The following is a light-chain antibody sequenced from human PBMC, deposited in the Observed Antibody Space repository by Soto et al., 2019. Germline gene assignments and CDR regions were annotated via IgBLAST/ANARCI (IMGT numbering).Light chain of an antibody. J-gene: IGLJ2*01. V-gene: IGLV1-40*01. CDR1: SSNIGAGYD. CDR3: QSYDSSLSYV. Sequence: QSVLTQPPSVSGAPGQRVTISCTGSSSNIGAGYDVHWYQQLPGTAPKLLIYGNSNRPSGVPDRFSGSKSGTSASLAITGLQAEDEADYYCQSYDSSLSYVFGGGTKLTVI. CDR2: GNS.